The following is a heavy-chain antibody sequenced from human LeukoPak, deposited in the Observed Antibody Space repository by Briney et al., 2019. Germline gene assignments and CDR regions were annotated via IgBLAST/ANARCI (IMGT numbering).Heavy chain of an antibody. CDR1: GFTVSHNY. CDR2: IYSGSDT. J-gene: IGHJ5*02. D-gene: IGHD4/OR15-4a*01. V-gene: IGHV3-66*01. CDR3: ARDPPAVRTNTYA. Sequence: GGPLRLPCAASGFTVSHNYINWLRQAPGKGLEWVSLIYSGSDTHYADSVKGRFTISRDCSKNTLYLQMNSLRAEDTAGYYCARDPPAVRTNTYAWGQGTLVTVSS.